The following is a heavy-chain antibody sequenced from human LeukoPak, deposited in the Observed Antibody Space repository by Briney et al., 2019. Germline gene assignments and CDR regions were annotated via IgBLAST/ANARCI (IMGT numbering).Heavy chain of an antibody. CDR2: LSYEGSNK. Sequence: SGGSLRLSCAASGLTFSSYAMHWVRQAPGKGLGWVAILSYEGSNKYYAGSVKGRFIISRDNSNNTLYLQMNRLRAKDTAVYYCASTPFIWYSSGWTDAFDIWGQGTMVTVSS. J-gene: IGHJ3*02. V-gene: IGHV3-30-3*01. CDR3: ASTPFIWYSSGWTDAFDI. D-gene: IGHD6-19*01. CDR1: GLTFSSYA.